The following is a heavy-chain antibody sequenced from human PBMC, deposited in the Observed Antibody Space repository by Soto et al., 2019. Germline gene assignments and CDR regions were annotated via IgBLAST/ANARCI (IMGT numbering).Heavy chain of an antibody. J-gene: IGHJ4*02. V-gene: IGHV6-1*01. Sequence: PSQTLSLTCAIPGDSVSSNSAVWNWIRLSPSRGLEWLGRTYYRSQWHYEYAVFVQSRISIDPDTSKNQFSLQLNSVTPEDTAVYYCVRLVGNSWLAHWGQGTLVTVSS. CDR2: TYYRSQWHY. CDR3: VRLVGNSWLAH. CDR1: GDSVSSNSAV. D-gene: IGHD3-9*01.